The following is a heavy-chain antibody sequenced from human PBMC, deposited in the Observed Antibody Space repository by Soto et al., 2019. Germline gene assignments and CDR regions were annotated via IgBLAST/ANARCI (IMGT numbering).Heavy chain of an antibody. Sequence: PGGSLRLSCAGSGFTFSKYAMTWVRQAPGKGLEWVSTTRSNGEYTYYADSVKGRFTVSRDNSKNALFLEMSSLRAEDTAVYYCSKESKSVEVSASRVSGIDVWGQGTTVTVSS. V-gene: IGHV3-23*01. D-gene: IGHD2-2*01. J-gene: IGHJ6*02. CDR2: TRSNGEYT. CDR1: GFTFSKYA. CDR3: SKESKSVEVSASRVSGIDV.